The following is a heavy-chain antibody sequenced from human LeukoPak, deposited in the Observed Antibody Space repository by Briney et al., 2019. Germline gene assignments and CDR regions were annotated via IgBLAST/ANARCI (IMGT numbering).Heavy chain of an antibody. V-gene: IGHV4-4*07. D-gene: IGHD3-22*01. J-gene: IGHJ4*02. CDR3: ARDHSGYFPAFDY. CDR1: GGSISSYY. CDR2: IYTSGNT. Sequence: SETLSLTCTVSGGSISSYYWNWIRQPAGKGLEWIGRIYTSGNTNYSPSLKSRVTISVDTSKNQFSLRLSSVTAADTAVYYCARDHSGYFPAFDYWGQGALVIVSS.